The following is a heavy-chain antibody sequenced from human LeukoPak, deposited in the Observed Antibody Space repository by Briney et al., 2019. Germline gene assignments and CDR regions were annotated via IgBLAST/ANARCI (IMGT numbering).Heavy chain of an antibody. V-gene: IGHV3-23*01. CDR2: ISVGGGST. J-gene: IGHJ4*02. D-gene: IGHD5/OR15-5a*01. Sequence: GGSLRLSCAASGFTFNNYAMNWVRQAPGKGLEWVSAISVGGGSTYYADSVKGRFTISRDNSKNTLNLQMNSLRAEDTAVYYCAKSVGNWGQGTLVTVSS. CDR3: AKSVGN. CDR1: GFTFNNYA.